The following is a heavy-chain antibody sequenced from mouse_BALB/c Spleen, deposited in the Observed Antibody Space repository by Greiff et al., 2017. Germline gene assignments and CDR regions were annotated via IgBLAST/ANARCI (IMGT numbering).Heavy chain of an antibody. CDR3: ARGIYYYGSSPYFDY. J-gene: IGHJ2*01. D-gene: IGHD1-1*01. Sequence: VKLMESGPGLVAPSQSLSITCTVSGFSLTSYGVHWVRQPPGKGLEWLGVIWAGGSTNYNSALMSRLSISKDNSKSQVFLKMNSLQTDDTAMYYCARGIYYYGSSPYFDYWGQGTTLTVSS. V-gene: IGHV2-9*02. CDR2: IWAGGST. CDR1: GFSLTSYG.